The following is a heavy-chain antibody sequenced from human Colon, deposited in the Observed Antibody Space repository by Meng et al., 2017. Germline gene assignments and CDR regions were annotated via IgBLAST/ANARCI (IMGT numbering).Heavy chain of an antibody. V-gene: IGHV1-18*01. CDR3: ARDQKYSFGTYFFDS. CDR1: GDPFTNYG. Sequence: ASVKVSCKASGDPFTNYGISWVRQTPGQGLEWMGWITAHSGSTNYAQKFQGRVIMTTDTSTNTAHMELRSLRSDDSAVYYCARDQKYSFGTYFFDSWGQGTLVTVSS. D-gene: IGHD5-18*01. CDR2: ITAHSGST. J-gene: IGHJ4*02.